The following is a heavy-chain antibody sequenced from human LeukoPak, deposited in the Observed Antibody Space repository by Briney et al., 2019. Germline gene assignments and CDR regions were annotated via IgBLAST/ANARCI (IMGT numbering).Heavy chain of an antibody. D-gene: IGHD1-1*01. CDR3: AKGAMEDDYYYYGMDV. V-gene: IGHV3-23*01. CDR2: ISGSGGST. CDR1: GFTFSSYT. Sequence: GGSLRLSCVASGFTFSSYTMNWVRQAPGKGLEWVSAISGSGGSTYNADSVKGRFTISRDNSKNTLYLQMSSLRAEDTAIYYCAKGAMEDDYYYYGMDVWGQGTTVTVSS. J-gene: IGHJ6*02.